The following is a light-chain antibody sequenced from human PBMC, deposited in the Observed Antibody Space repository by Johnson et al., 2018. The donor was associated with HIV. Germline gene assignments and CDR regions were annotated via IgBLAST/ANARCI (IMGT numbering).Light chain of an antibody. Sequence: QSVLTQPPSVSAAPGQKVTISCSGSSSNIGRNYVSWYQQLPGTAPKLLIFDNNKLPSGIPDRFSASKSGTSATLGITGLQTGDEADYYCATWDNSLSSGGVFGTGTKVTVL. J-gene: IGLJ1*01. V-gene: IGLV1-51*01. CDR3: ATWDNSLSSGGV. CDR1: SSNIGRNY. CDR2: DNN.